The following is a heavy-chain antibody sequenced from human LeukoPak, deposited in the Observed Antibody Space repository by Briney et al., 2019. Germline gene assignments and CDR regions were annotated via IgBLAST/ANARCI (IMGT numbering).Heavy chain of an antibody. J-gene: IGHJ4*02. CDR3: ARDSSGWYYDY. V-gene: IGHV4-34*01. Sequence: SETLSLTCAVYGGSVSGYYWSWIRQPPGKGLEWIGEINHSGSTNYNPSLKSRVTISVDTSKNQFSLKLSSVTAADTAVYYCARDSSGWYYDYWGQGTLVTVSS. CDR1: GGSVSGYY. CDR2: INHSGST. D-gene: IGHD6-19*01.